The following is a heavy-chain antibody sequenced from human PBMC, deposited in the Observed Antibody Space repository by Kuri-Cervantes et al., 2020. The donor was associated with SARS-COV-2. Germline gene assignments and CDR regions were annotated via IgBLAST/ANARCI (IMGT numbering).Heavy chain of an antibody. Sequence: ASVKVSCKASGYTFTSYDINRVRQATGQGLEWMGWMNPNSGNTGYAQKFQGRVTITRNTSISTAYMELSSLRSEDTAVYYCARAIRGGGYSGYDRLYYYYYMDVWGKGTTVTVSS. CDR3: ARAIRGGGYSGYDRLYYYYYMDV. CDR2: MNPNSGNT. V-gene: IGHV1-8*03. CDR1: GYTFTSYD. D-gene: IGHD5-12*01. J-gene: IGHJ6*03.